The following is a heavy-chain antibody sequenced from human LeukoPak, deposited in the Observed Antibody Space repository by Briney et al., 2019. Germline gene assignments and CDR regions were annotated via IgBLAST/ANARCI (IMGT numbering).Heavy chain of an antibody. V-gene: IGHV3-48*02. D-gene: IGHD6-19*01. CDR1: GFTFSSYS. J-gene: IGHJ4*02. Sequence: GGSLRLSCAASGFTFSSYSMNWVRQAPGKGLEWASYISSSSSTIYYADSVKGRFTISRDNAKNSLYLQMNSLRDEDTAVYYCARETSGWYPYYFDYWGQGTLVTVSS. CDR3: ARETSGWYPYYFDY. CDR2: ISSSSSTI.